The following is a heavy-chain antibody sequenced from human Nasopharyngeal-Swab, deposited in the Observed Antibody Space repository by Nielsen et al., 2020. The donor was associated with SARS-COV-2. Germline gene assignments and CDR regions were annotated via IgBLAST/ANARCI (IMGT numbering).Heavy chain of an antibody. V-gene: IGHV4-39*01. D-gene: IGHD2-15*01. CDR3: VRDIYYHYYMDV. J-gene: IGHJ6*03. CDR2: IYYSGAT. Sequence: WIRQPPGKGLEWIGSIYYSGATYYSPSLKSRLTISVDTSQNQFSLTASSVTASDTAVYYCVRDIYYHYYMDVWGQGTTVTVSS.